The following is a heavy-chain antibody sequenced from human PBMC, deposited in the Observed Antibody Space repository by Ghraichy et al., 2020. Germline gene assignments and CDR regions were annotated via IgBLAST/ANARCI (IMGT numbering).Heavy chain of an antibody. J-gene: IGHJ4*02. CDR1: GFTFSTYA. CDR2: TGGSGGST. Sequence: GGSLRLSCAASGFTFSTYAMSWVRQAPGEGLEWVSATGGSGGSTYYADSVKGRFTISRDNSQNTLYLQMNSLRAEDTAVYYCAKDHDSSGYYSYYFDYWGQGTLVTVSS. CDR3: AKDHDSSGYYSYYFDY. V-gene: IGHV3-23*01. D-gene: IGHD3-22*01.